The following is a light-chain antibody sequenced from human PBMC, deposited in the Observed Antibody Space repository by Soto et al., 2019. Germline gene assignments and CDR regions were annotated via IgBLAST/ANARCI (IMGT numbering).Light chain of an antibody. CDR2: GTS. CDR3: LQFGSSPPAFT. CDR1: QSVDSRF. Sequence: ESMLTQSPGTLSLSPGERATLSCRASQSVDSRFLTWYQQKPGQTPRLLIYGTSIRATRIPDRFSGSGSGTDFTLIISRVEPEYSAVDYCLQFGSSPPAFTFGQGTKLEI. J-gene: IGKJ2*01. V-gene: IGKV3-20*01.